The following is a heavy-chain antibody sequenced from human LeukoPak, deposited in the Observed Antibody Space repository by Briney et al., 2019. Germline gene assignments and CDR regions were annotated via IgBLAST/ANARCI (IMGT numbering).Heavy chain of an antibody. J-gene: IGHJ4*02. Sequence: GGSLRLSCAVSGFTFGSYSMNWVRQAPGKGLDWVSSTSSSSSYKYYADSVKGRFTISRDNAKNSLYLQMNSLRAEDTAVYYCARGGDDSSGYYPYYFDYWGQGTLVTVSS. CDR3: ARGGDDSSGYYPYYFDY. CDR2: TSSSSSYK. CDR1: GFTFGSYS. V-gene: IGHV3-21*06. D-gene: IGHD3-22*01.